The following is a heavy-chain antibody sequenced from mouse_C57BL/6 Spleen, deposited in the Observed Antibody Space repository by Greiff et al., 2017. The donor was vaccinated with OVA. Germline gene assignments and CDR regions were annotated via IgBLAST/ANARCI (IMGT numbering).Heavy chain of an antibody. V-gene: IGHV1-50*01. CDR1: GYTFTSYW. J-gene: IGHJ2*01. Sequence: QVQLKQPGAELVKPGASVKLSCKASGYTFTSYWMQWVKQRPGQGLEWIGEIDPSDSYTNYNQKFKGKATLTVDTSSSTAYMQLSSLTSEDSAVYYCARYFNYCGSSPNYFDYWGQGTTLTVSS. CDR2: IDPSDSYT. D-gene: IGHD1-1*01. CDR3: ARYFNYCGSSPNYFDY.